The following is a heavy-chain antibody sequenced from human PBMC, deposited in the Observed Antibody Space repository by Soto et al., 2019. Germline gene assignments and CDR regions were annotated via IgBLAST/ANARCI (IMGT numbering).Heavy chain of an antibody. CDR2: IDPSDSYT. Sequence: GESLKISCKGSGYSFTSYWISWVRQMPGKGLEWMGRIDPSDSYTNYSPSFQGHVTISADKSISTAYLQWSSLKASDTAMYYCAVPNGYCSSTSCSWDGMDVWGQGTTVTVSS. V-gene: IGHV5-10-1*01. J-gene: IGHJ6*02. CDR3: AVPNGYCSSTSCSWDGMDV. D-gene: IGHD2-2*01. CDR1: GYSFTSYW.